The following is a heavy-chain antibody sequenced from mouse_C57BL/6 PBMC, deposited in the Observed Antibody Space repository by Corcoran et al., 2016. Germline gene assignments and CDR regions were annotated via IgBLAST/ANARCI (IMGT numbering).Heavy chain of an antibody. V-gene: IGHV1-80*01. Sequence: QAQLPQSGAELVRPGASMKISCKASGYACSSYWMNWGKQRPGKGLEWVGQIYPGDGDTNYNGKFKGKATLTAAKSSSIAYMQLSSLASEDSAVYFCARSSGEGWYFDVWGTGTTVTVSS. D-gene: IGHD3-1*01. CDR1: GYACSSYW. CDR2: IYPGDGDT. CDR3: ARSSGEGWYFDV. J-gene: IGHJ1*03.